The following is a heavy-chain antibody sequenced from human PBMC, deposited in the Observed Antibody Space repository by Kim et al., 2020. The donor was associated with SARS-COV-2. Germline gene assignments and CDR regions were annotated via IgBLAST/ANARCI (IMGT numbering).Heavy chain of an antibody. J-gene: IGHJ5*02. CDR3: ARDSPPSGYYIPWFDP. D-gene: IGHD3-3*01. CDR2: INPNSGGT. CDR1: GYTFTGYY. V-gene: IGHV1-2*02. Sequence: ASVKVSCKASGYTFTGYYMHWVRQALGQGLEWMGWINPNSGGTNYAQKFQGRVTMTRDTSISTAYMELSRLRSDDTAVYYCARDSPPSGYYIPWFDPWGQGTLVTVSS.